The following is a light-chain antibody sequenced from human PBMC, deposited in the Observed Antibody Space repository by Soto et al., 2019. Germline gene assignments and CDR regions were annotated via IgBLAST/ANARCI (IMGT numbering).Light chain of an antibody. CDR2: EVS. J-gene: IGLJ1*01. CDR1: DSDSGAYNY. Sequence: QSAVTQPPSASGAPGQSGTIPCTGTDSDSGAYNYVSGYQQRPGEAPKVIIYEVSKRPSGVPDWIFASKSGNTAHLTVCEPLAADEANYYRSSFKGTTSFVFRTGPKVPVL. CDR3: SSFKGTTSFV. V-gene: IGLV2-8*01.